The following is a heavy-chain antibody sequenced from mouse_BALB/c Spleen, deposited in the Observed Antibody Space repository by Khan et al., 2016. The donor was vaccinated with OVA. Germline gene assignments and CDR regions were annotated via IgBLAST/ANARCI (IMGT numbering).Heavy chain of an antibody. J-gene: IGHJ3*01. Sequence: EVKLLESGPGLVKPSQSLSLTCSVTGYSITSAYYWNWIRQFPGNKLEWMGYISSGGSFNYNPSLQNRISITRDTSKNLFFLKLNSVTPEDTATYYCARAGRWFDYWGQGTLVTVSA. CDR3: ARAGRWFDY. CDR2: ISSGGSF. D-gene: IGHD3-3*01. CDR1: GYSITSAYY. V-gene: IGHV3-6*02.